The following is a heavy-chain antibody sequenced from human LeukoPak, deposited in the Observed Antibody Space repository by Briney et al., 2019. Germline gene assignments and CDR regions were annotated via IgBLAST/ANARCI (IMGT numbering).Heavy chain of an antibody. D-gene: IGHD2-2*01. CDR2: MNPNSGNT. Sequence: GASVKVSCKASGYTFTSYDINWVRQATGQGLEWMGWMNPNSGNTGYAQKFQGRVTMTRDTSTSTVYMELSSLRSEDTAVYYCASSRHGDAFDIWGQGTMVTVSS. CDR1: GYTFTSYD. V-gene: IGHV1-8*01. J-gene: IGHJ3*02. CDR3: ASSRHGDAFDI.